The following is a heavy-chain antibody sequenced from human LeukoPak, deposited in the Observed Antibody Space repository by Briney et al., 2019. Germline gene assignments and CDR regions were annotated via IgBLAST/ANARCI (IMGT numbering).Heavy chain of an antibody. CDR1: GFTFGDYA. CDR2: INHSGST. CDR3: ARGIVVVTAAYYYYYMDV. D-gene: IGHD2-21*02. Sequence: PGGSLRLSCTGSGFTFGDYAISWIRQPPGKGLEWIGEINHSGSTNYNPSLKSRVTISADTSKNQFSLKLSSVTAADTAVYYCARGIVVVTAAYYYYYMDVWGKGTTVTVSS. V-gene: IGHV4-34*01. J-gene: IGHJ6*03.